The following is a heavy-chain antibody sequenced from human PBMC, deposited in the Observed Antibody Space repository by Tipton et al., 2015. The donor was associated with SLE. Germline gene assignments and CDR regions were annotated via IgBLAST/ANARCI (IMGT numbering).Heavy chain of an antibody. V-gene: IGHV1-18*04. CDR3: ARDLEMATGVPEY. D-gene: IGHD5-24*01. CDR1: TYY. J-gene: IGHJ4*02. CDR2: IIPYNGNT. Sequence: QLVQSGAEVTKPGASVRVSCRAPTYYIHWVRQAPGQGLEWMGWIIPYNGNTEYEGRFQGRVTMTTDTSATTVYMELRSLTSDDTAVYYCARDLEMATGVPEYWGQGSLVTVSS.